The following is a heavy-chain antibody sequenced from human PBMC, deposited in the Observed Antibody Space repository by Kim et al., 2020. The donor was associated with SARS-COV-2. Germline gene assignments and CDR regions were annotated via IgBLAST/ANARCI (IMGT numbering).Heavy chain of an antibody. Sequence: AQKFQGRVTITADESTSTAYMELSSLRSEDTAVYYCARETTVTPSYGMDVWGQGTTVTVSS. V-gene: IGHV1-69*01. CDR3: ARETTVTPSYGMDV. J-gene: IGHJ6*02. D-gene: IGHD4-17*01.